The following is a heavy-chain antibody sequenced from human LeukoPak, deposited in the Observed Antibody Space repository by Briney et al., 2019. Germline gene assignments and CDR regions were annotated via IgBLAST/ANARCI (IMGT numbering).Heavy chain of an antibody. CDR1: GYTFTSYA. D-gene: IGHD3-10*01. CDR2: INTNTGNP. CDR3: FDP. Sequence: GASVKVSCKASGYTFTSYAMNWVRQAPGQGLEWMGWINTNTGNPTYAQGFTGRFVFSLDTSVSTAHYCAREGGVRGVIISSWFDPWGQGTLVTVSS. J-gene: IGHJ5*02. V-gene: IGHV7-4-1*01.